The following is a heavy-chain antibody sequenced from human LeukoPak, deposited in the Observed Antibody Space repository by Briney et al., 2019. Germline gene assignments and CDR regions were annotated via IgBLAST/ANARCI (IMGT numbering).Heavy chain of an antibody. D-gene: IGHD2-2*01. CDR3: ARDFLGYCSSTSCYAGYFQH. CDR1: GFTFSSYW. J-gene: IGHJ1*01. V-gene: IGHV3-7*01. Sequence: GGSLRLSCAASGFTFSSYWMSWVRQAPGEGLEWVANIKQDGSEKYYVDSVKGRFTISRDNAKNSLYLQMNSLRAEDTAVYYCARDFLGYCSSTSCYAGYFQHWGQGTLVTVSS. CDR2: IKQDGSEK.